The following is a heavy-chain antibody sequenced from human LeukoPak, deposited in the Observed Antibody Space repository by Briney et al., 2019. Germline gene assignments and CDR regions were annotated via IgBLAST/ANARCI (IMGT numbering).Heavy chain of an antibody. V-gene: IGHV3-20*04. D-gene: IGHD2-15*01. CDR3: ARDIVVVVAATRGSFDI. J-gene: IGHJ3*02. CDR2: ISWNGGST. Sequence: GGSLRLSCAPSGFTFDDFGMSWVRQTPGKGLEWVSGISWNGGSTGYADSVKGRFTISRDNAKNSLYLQMNSLRAEDTALYYCARDIVVVVAATRGSFDIWGQGTMVTVSS. CDR1: GFTFDDFG.